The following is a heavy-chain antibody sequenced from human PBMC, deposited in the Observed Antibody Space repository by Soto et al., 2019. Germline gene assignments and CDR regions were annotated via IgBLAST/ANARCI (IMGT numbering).Heavy chain of an antibody. CDR3: AKDRFSTMVRGVIEGY. CDR1: GFTFDDYA. Sequence: EVQLVESGGGLVQPGRSLRLSCAASGFTFDDYAMHWVRQAPGKGLEWVSGISWHSGSIGYADSVKGRFTISRDNAKTSRYLQMNSVRAEDTALYYCAKDRFSTMVRGVIEGYWGQGTLVTVSS. D-gene: IGHD3-10*01. J-gene: IGHJ4*02. V-gene: IGHV3-9*01. CDR2: ISWHSGSI.